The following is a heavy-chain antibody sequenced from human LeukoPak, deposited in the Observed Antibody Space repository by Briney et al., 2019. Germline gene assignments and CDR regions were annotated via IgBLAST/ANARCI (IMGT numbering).Heavy chain of an antibody. V-gene: IGHV1-46*01. CDR1: GYTFTSYY. J-gene: IGHJ5*02. CDR3: AAPGGGYCSGGSCYGRPSTYNWFDP. CDR2: INPSGGAT. D-gene: IGHD2-15*01. Sequence: GASVKVSCKASGYTFTSYYMHWLRQAPGQGLEWMGIINPSGGATSYAQKFQDRVTLTRDTSTSTVYMELTSLRSEDTAVYYCAAPGGGYCSGGSCYGRPSTYNWFDPWGQGTLVTVSS.